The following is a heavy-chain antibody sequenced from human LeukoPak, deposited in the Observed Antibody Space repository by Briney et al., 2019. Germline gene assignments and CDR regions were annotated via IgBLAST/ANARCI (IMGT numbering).Heavy chain of an antibody. D-gene: IGHD3-10*01. Sequence: PSETLSLTCTVSGGSISSYYWSWIRQPPGKGLEWIGYIYYSGSTNYNPSLKSRVTISVDTSKNQFSLKLSSVTAADTAVYYCASFLWFGELYFDYWGQGTLVTVSS. CDR1: GGSISSYY. V-gene: IGHV4-59*01. CDR3: ASFLWFGELYFDY. CDR2: IYYSGST. J-gene: IGHJ4*02.